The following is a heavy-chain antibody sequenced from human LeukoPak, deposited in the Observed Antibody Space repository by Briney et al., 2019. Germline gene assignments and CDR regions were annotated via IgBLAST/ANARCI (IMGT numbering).Heavy chain of an antibody. J-gene: IGHJ4*02. CDR3: ARAGGIPDY. D-gene: IGHD1-26*01. CDR1: GGSFSGYY. V-gene: IGHV4-34*01. CDR2: INHSGST. Sequence: SETLSLTCAVYGGSFSGYYWSWIRQPPGKGLEWIGEINHSGSTNYNPSLKSRVTISVDTSKNQFSLMLSSVTAADTAVYYCARAGGIPDYWGQGTLVTVSS.